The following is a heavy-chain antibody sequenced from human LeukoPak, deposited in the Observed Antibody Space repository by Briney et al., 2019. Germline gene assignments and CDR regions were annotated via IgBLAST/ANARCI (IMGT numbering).Heavy chain of an antibody. CDR1: GFTFSSYA. CDR2: ISYDGSNK. V-gene: IGHV3-30*04. Sequence: PGRSLRLSCAASGFTFSSYAMHWVRQAPGKGLEWVAVISYDGSNKYYADSVKGRFTISRDNSKNTLYLQMNSLRAEDTAVYYCARKRGVRGVINPYGMDVWGKGTTVTVSS. CDR3: ARKRGVRGVINPYGMDV. D-gene: IGHD3-10*01. J-gene: IGHJ6*04.